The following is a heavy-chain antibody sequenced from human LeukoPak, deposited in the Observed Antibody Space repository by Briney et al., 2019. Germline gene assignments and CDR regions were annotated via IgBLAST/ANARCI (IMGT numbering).Heavy chain of an antibody. CDR2: TNPNSGNT. Sequence: ASVKVSCKASGYTFTSYDINRVRQATGQGLEWMGWTNPNSGNTGYAQKFQGRVTMTRNTSISTAYMELSSLRSEDTAVYYCARGGQLVPAVDYWGQGTLVTVSS. CDR1: GYTFTSYD. D-gene: IGHD6-6*01. V-gene: IGHV1-8*01. J-gene: IGHJ4*02. CDR3: ARGGQLVPAVDY.